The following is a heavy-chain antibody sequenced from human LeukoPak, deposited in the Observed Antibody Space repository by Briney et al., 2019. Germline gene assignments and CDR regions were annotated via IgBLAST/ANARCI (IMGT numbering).Heavy chain of an antibody. V-gene: IGHV3-7*01. Sequence: GGSLRLSCAASGFTFSSYWMSWVRQAPGKGLEWVANIKQDGSEKYYVDSVKGRFTISRDNAKNSPYLQMNSLRAEDTAVYYCARDGYGSGSYFSDAFDIWGQGTMVTVSS. CDR1: GFTFSSYW. CDR3: ARDGYGSGSYFSDAFDI. J-gene: IGHJ3*02. D-gene: IGHD3-10*01. CDR2: IKQDGSEK.